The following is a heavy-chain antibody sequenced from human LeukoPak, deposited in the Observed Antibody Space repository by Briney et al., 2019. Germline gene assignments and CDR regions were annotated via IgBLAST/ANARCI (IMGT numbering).Heavy chain of an antibody. J-gene: IGHJ4*02. CDR1: GYTLTELS. V-gene: IGHV1-24*01. D-gene: IGHD3-3*01. CDR3: ATHYDFWSGYGYGFDY. CDR2: FDPEDGET. Sequence: GASVKVSCKVSGYTLTELSMHWVRQVPGKGLEWMGGFDPEDGETIYAQKFQGRVTMTEDTSTDTAYMELSSLRSEDTAVYYCATHYDFWSGYGYGFDYWGQGTLVTVSS.